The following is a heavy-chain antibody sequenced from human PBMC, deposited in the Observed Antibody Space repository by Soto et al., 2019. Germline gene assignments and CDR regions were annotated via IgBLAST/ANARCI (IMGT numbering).Heavy chain of an antibody. Sequence: SETLSLTCTVSGGSISSGCYYWSWIRQHPGKGLEWIGYIYYSGSTYYNPSLKSRVTISVDTSKNQFSLKLSSVTAADTAVYYCARATRGPSSGYYQLDYWGQGTLVTVSS. CDR2: IYYSGST. D-gene: IGHD3-22*01. CDR1: GGSISSGCYY. J-gene: IGHJ4*02. CDR3: ARATRGPSSGYYQLDY. V-gene: IGHV4-31*03.